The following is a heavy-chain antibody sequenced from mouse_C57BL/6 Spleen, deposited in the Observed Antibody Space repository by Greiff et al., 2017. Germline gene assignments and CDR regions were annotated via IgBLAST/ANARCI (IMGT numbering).Heavy chain of an antibody. CDR1: GYTFTSYW. CDR3: GTRDPWFSY. D-gene: IGHD3-3*01. J-gene: IGHJ3*01. CDR2: IHPSDSDT. Sequence: VKLQQPGAELVKPGASVKVSCKASGYTFTSYWMHWVKQRPGQGLEWIGRIHPSDSDTNYNQKFKGKATLTVDKSSSTAYMQLRSLTSEDSTVYYCGTRDPWFSYWGQGTLVTVAA. V-gene: IGHV1-74*01.